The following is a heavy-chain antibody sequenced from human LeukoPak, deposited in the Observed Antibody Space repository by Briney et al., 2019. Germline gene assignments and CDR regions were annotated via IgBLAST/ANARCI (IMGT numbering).Heavy chain of an antibody. D-gene: IGHD3-10*02. CDR2: ISGGGAKR. V-gene: IGHV3-23*01. CDR3: AKCSAGYYNDAFDI. Sequence: PGGSLRLSCAASGFTFDNYAMNWVRQAAGKGLEWVSYISGGGAKRHYSDSVKGRFTISRDNPKNTLYLQINNLRAEDTAMYYCAKCSAGYYNDAFDIWGRGTMVTVSS. CDR1: GFTFDNYA. J-gene: IGHJ3*02.